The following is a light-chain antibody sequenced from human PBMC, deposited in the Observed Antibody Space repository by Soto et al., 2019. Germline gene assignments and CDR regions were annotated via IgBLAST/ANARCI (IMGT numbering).Light chain of an antibody. CDR3: EQYNRYSLT. CDR1: QSISSW. CDR2: DAS. Sequence: DIPMTQSPSTLSASVGDRVTITCRASQSISSWLAWYQQKPGKAPKLLIYDASSLESGVPSRFSGSGSDTEFTLTINNLQPVDFATYHCEQYNRYSLTFGGGTKVEIK. J-gene: IGKJ4*01. V-gene: IGKV1-5*01.